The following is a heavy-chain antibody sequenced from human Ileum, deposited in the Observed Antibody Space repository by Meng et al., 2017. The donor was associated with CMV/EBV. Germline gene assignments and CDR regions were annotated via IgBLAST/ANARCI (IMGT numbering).Heavy chain of an antibody. CDR3: ARAWNSYCDY. CDR1: GGSISSSTYY. Sequence: SETLSLTCTVSGGSISSSTYYWGWIRQPPKKGLEWIGSVSYSGDTDYNPSLKSRVTMSVDTSKNQFSLKLSSVTAADTAVYFCARAWNSYCDYWGQGALVTVSS. V-gene: IGHV4-39*07. CDR2: VSYSGDT. J-gene: IGHJ4*02. D-gene: IGHD1/OR15-1a*01.